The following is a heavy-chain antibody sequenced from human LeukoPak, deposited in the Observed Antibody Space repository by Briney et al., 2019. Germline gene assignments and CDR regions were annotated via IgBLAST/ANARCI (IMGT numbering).Heavy chain of an antibody. V-gene: IGHV3-33*06. D-gene: IGHD6-6*01. CDR3: AKATYSSSSGAYYFDY. CDR1: GFTFSSYG. J-gene: IGHJ4*02. CDR2: IWYDGSNK. Sequence: GGSLRLSCAASGFTFSSYGMHWVRQAPGKGLEWVAVIWYDGSNKYYADSVKGRFTISRDNSKNTLYLQMNSLRAEDTAVYYCAKATYSSSSGAYYFDYWGQGTLVTVS.